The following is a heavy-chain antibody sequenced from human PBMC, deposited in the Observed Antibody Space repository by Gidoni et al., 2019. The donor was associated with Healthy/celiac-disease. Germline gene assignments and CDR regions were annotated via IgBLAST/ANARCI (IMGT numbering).Heavy chain of an antibody. V-gene: IGHV4-34*01. CDR3: ARAVLLWFGEKRYAFDI. D-gene: IGHD3-10*01. Sequence: QVQLQQWGAGLLKPSETLSLTCAVYGGSLSGYYWSWIRQPPGKGLEWIGEINHSGSTNYNPSLKSRVTISVDTSKNQFSLKLSSVTAADTAVYYCARAVLLWFGEKRYAFDIWGQGTMVTVSS. CDR1: GGSLSGYY. CDR2: INHSGST. J-gene: IGHJ3*02.